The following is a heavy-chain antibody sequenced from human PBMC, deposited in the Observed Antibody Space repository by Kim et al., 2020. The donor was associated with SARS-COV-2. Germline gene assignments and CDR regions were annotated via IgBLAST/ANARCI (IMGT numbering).Heavy chain of an antibody. CDR3: VRDTGYYYDSSGYNV. J-gene: IGHJ6*02. CDR2: ISSSSSYI. V-gene: IGHV3-21*01. CDR1: GFTFSSYS. D-gene: IGHD3-22*01. Sequence: GGSLRLSCAASGFTFSSYSMNWVRQAPGKGLEWVSSISSSSSYIYYADSVKGRFTISRDNAKNSLYLQMNSLRAEDTAVYYCVRDTGYYYDSSGYNVWGQGTTVTVSS.